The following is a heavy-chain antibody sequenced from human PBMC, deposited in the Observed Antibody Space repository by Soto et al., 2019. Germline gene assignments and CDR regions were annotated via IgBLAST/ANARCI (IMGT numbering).Heavy chain of an antibody. Sequence: EVQLVESGGGLVQSGGSLRLSCIASGFSLTQYWMSWVRQTPRKGLEWVAKINEDGTKRDYMESVEGRFTISRDNAKNSVAPQMNRLRADDTAFFFCTRWDGRCSGGSCFFDSWGQGTLVTVSS. CDR1: GFSLTQYW. J-gene: IGHJ4*02. CDR3: TRWDGRCSGGSCFFDS. V-gene: IGHV3-7*01. CDR2: INEDGTKR. D-gene: IGHD2-15*01.